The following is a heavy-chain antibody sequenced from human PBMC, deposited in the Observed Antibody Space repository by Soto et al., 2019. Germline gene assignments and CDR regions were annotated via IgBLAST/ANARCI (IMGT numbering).Heavy chain of an antibody. Sequence: RLSCAASGFTFSDYYMSWIRQAPGKGLEWVSYISSSSSYTNYADSVKGRFTISRDNAKNSLYLQMNRLRAEDTAVYYCARTGKAGAFDIWGQGTMVTVSS. J-gene: IGHJ3*02. CDR2: ISSSSSYT. CDR3: ARTGKAGAFDI. CDR1: GFTFSDYY. V-gene: IGHV3-11*06. D-gene: IGHD3-10*01.